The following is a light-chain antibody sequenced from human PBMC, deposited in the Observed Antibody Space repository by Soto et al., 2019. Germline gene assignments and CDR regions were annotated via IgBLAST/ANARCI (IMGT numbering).Light chain of an antibody. CDR3: LQYVTSLFS. V-gene: IGKV3-20*01. Sequence: EVVLTQSPGTLSLSPGETATLSCRASQSVSCNYLAWFQQKPVQAPRLLIYAASSRASGVPDRFSGSGSGTDCTLTLCRWGPEGFAVYHCLQYVTSLFSFGPGTMVDIK. CDR2: AAS. CDR1: QSVSCNY. J-gene: IGKJ3*01.